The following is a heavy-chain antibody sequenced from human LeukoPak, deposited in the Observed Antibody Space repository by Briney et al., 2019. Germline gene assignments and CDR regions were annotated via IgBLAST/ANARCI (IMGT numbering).Heavy chain of an antibody. J-gene: IGHJ6*03. V-gene: IGHV1-8*03. CDR2: MNPNSGNT. D-gene: IGHD6-13*01. CDR3: ARGLLSRYYYYMDV. Sequence: ASVKVSCKASGYTFTSYDINWVRQATGQALEWMGWMNPNSGNTGYPQKFQGRVTITRNTSISTAYMELSSLRSEDTAVYYCARGLLSRYYYYMDVWGKGTTVTVSS. CDR1: GYTFTSYD.